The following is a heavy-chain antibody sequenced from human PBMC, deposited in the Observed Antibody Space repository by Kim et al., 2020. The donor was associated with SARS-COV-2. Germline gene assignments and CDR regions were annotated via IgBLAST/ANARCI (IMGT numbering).Heavy chain of an antibody. Sequence: ASVKVSCKASGYTFTSYGISWVRQAPGQGLEWMGWISAYNGNTNYAQKLQGRVTMTTDTSTSTAYMELRSLRSDDTAVYYCARVPAIVVGNNWFDPWGQGTLVTVSS. CDR2: ISAYNGNT. J-gene: IGHJ5*02. V-gene: IGHV1-18*04. D-gene: IGHD3-22*01. CDR1: GYTFTSYG. CDR3: ARVPAIVVGNNWFDP.